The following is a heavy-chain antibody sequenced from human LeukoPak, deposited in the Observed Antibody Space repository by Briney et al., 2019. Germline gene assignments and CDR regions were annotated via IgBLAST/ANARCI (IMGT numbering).Heavy chain of an antibody. CDR1: GFTFSSYA. J-gene: IGHJ4*02. V-gene: IGHV3-74*01. CDR3: ARARRSMIVGVSYCFVY. D-gene: IGHD3-22*01. CDR2: INSDGSST. Sequence: GGSLRLSCAASGFTFSSYAMSWVRQAPGKGLVWVSHINSDGSSTSYADSVKGRITIARDTDKNTLHMQMNSLTAEATALYYGARARRSMIVGVSYCFVYWRGGTLVTVSS.